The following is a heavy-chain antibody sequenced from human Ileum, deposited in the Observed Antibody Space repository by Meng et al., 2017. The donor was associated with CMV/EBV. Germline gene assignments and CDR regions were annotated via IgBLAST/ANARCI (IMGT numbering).Heavy chain of an antibody. Sequence: GGSLRLSCAASGFSFHSYDMKWVRQAPGKGLEWVSDISSSGGSMDYADSVKGRFTISRDNAKNSLYLHMNSLRAEDTAVYYCAKDNGYGGSYFDYWGQGTLVTVSS. CDR2: ISSSGGSM. V-gene: IGHV3-48*03. J-gene: IGHJ4*02. CDR1: GFSFHSYD. D-gene: IGHD3-10*01. CDR3: AKDNGYGGSYFDY.